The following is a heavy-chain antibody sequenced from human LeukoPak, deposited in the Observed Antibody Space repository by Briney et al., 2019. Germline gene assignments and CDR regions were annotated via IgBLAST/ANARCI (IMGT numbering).Heavy chain of an antibody. D-gene: IGHD2-15*01. CDR3: ARADLRYCSGGICYSFDH. Sequence: GASVKVSCKASGYTFTGYYMHWVRQAPGQGLEWMGWINPNSGGTNYAQKFQGRVTMTRDMSTSTIYMELSSLRSEDTAIYYCARADLRYCSGGICYSFDHWGQGTLVTVSS. V-gene: IGHV1-2*02. CDR2: INPNSGGT. CDR1: GYTFTGYY. J-gene: IGHJ4*02.